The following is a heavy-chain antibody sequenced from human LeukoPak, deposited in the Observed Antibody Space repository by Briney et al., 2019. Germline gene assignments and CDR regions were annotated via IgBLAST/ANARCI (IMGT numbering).Heavy chain of an antibody. CDR2: ISGSGGST. CDR3: AKDNGWTTVVTPATFDY. CDR1: GFTFSSYA. J-gene: IGHJ4*02. D-gene: IGHD4-23*01. Sequence: GGSLRLSCAASGFTFSSYAMSWVRQAPGKGLEGVSAISGSGGSTYYADSVKGRFTISRDNSKNTLYLQMNSLRAEDTAVYYCAKDNGWTTVVTPATFDYWGQGTLVTVSS. V-gene: IGHV3-23*01.